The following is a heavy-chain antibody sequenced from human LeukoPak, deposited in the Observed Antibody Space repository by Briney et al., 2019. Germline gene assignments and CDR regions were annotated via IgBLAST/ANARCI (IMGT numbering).Heavy chain of an antibody. D-gene: IGHD6-19*01. CDR2: ISYDGSNK. CDR1: GFTFSSYA. CDR3: ARDDSRVGGWYTRLFDY. J-gene: IGHJ4*02. Sequence: GGSLRLSCAASGFTFSSYAMHWVRQAPGKGLEWVAVISYDGSNKYYADSVKGRFTISRDNSKNTLYLQMNSLRAEDTAVYYCARDDSRVGGWYTRLFDYWGQGTLVTVSS. V-gene: IGHV3-30*04.